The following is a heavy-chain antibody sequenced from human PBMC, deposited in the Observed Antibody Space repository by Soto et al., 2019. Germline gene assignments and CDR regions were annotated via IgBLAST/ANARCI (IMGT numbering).Heavy chain of an antibody. Sequence: AGGSLRLSCTASGFTFSAYYMNWIRQAPGKGLEWVSYISTGGSTIFYADSVKGRFTISRDNAKNSLSLQMDSLRADDTGVYYCARGSPQFWQLFDNWGQGALVTVSS. CDR1: GFTFSAYY. D-gene: IGHD3-3*01. V-gene: IGHV3-11*01. CDR3: ARGSPQFWQLFDN. J-gene: IGHJ4*02. CDR2: ISTGGSTI.